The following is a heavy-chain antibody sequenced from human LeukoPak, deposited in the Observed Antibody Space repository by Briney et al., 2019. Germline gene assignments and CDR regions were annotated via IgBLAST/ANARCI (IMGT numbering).Heavy chain of an antibody. CDR1: GLSVSDHY. J-gene: IGHJ4*02. CDR2: LYTGGST. Sequence: GGSLRLSCAASGLSVSDHYMSWVRQAPGKGLEWVSLLYTGGSTYYADSVRGRFTISSDKSTNTLYLQMHGRRVEETAVYFCGRYGITSRGLFDNWGQGTLVTVS. CDR3: GRYGITSRGLFDN. D-gene: IGHD3-16*01. V-gene: IGHV3-53*01.